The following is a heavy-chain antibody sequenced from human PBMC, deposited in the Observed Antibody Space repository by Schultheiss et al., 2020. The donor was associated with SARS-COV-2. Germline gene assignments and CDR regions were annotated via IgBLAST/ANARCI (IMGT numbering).Heavy chain of an antibody. CDR1: GFTVSSNY. D-gene: IGHD3-10*01. Sequence: GGSLRLSCAASGFTVSSNYMSWVRQAPGKGLEWVSVIYSGGSTYYADSVKGRFTISRDNSKNTLYLQMNSLRAEDTAVYYCARDRRWFGRRNWFDPWGQGTLVTVSS. CDR2: IYSGGST. CDR3: ARDRRWFGRRNWFDP. V-gene: IGHV3-53*01. J-gene: IGHJ5*02.